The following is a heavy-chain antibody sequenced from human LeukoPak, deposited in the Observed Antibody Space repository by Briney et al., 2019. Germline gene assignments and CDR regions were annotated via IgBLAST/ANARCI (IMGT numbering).Heavy chain of an antibody. J-gene: IGHJ3*02. CDR2: INTNTGNP. CDR3: ARDFYPGAFDI. V-gene: IGHV7-4-1*02. D-gene: IGHD2/OR15-2a*01. CDR1: GYTVTNYA. Sequence: ASVKVSCKASGYTVTNYAMNWVRQAPGQGPEWMGWINTNTGNPTYAQGFTGRFVFSLDTSVSTAYLQISSLKAEDSAVYYCARDFYPGAFDIWGQGTMVTVSS.